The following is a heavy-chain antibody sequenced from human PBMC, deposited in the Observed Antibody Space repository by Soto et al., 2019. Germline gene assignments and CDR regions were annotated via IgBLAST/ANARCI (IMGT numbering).Heavy chain of an antibody. Sequence: SETLSLTCAVYGGSFSGYYWSWILQPPVKGLEWIGEINHSGSTNYNPSLKSRVSISVGTSNNQFSLKLSSVTAADTAVYYCARGRGDGYNQHWYFDLWGRGTLVTVSS. CDR3: ARGRGDGYNQHWYFDL. D-gene: IGHD3-10*01. CDR2: INHSGST. CDR1: GGSFSGYY. J-gene: IGHJ2*01. V-gene: IGHV4-34*01.